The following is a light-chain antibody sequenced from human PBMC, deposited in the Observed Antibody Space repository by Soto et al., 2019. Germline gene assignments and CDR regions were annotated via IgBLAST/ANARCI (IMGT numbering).Light chain of an antibody. CDR3: MQALQTPIT. CDR1: QSLLHSDGYNY. Sequence: EIVMTQYPLSLPVTPGEPASISCRSSQSLLHSDGYNYLDWYLQKPGQSPQLLIYLGSNRSSGVPDRFSGSGSGTDFTLKISRVEAEDVGVYYCMQALQTPITFGQGTRLENK. J-gene: IGKJ5*01. CDR2: LGS. V-gene: IGKV2-28*01.